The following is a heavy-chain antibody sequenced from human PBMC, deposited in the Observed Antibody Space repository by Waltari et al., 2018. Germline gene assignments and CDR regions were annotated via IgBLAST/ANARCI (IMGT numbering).Heavy chain of an antibody. V-gene: IGHV1-69*08. D-gene: IGHD3-22*01. CDR3: AREGDSSGYTHVDY. CDR1: GGTFSSYT. J-gene: IGHJ4*02. CDR2: IIPILGIA. Sequence: QVQLVQSGAEVKKPGSWVKVSCTASGGTFSSYTIRWVRQAPGKGLEWMGRIIPILGIANYAQKCQGRVTITADKSTSTAYMELSSLRSEDTAVYYCAREGDSSGYTHVDYWGQGTLVTVSS.